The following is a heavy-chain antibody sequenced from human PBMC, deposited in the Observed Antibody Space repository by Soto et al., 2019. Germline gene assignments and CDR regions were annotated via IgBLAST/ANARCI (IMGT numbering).Heavy chain of an antibody. D-gene: IGHD2-21*01. Sequence: QVQLVQSGAEVKKPGSSVKVSCKASGGNFNNYAISWVRQAPAQGLEWMGGIIPIIHTTHYAQQLQGRVTINADRGRTTVYMELTGLTSDDSATYFCAREPRDRDAFSPWGQGTVVTVSS. V-gene: IGHV1-69*06. CDR3: AREPRDRDAFSP. J-gene: IGHJ3*01. CDR1: GGNFNNYA. CDR2: IIPIIHTT.